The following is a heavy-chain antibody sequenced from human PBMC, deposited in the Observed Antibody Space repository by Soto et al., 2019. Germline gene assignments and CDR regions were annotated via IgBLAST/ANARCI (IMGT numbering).Heavy chain of an antibody. V-gene: IGHV1-18*01. CDR3: ASATSIAVAGKES. CDR2: ISFYNGNT. J-gene: IGHJ4*02. CDR1: GDTITNCG. Sequence: QVQLVQSGGEVRKPGASVKVSCEASGDTITNCGISWVRQAPGQGLEWMGWISFYNGNTKYAQNLQGRVTLTTDTSTSTAYMELRSLRSDDTAVYYCASATSIAVAGKESWGQGSLVTVSS. D-gene: IGHD6-19*01.